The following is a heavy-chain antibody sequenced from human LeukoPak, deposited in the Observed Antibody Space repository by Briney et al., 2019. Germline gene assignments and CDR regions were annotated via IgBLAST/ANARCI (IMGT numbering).Heavy chain of an antibody. CDR3: ARSSSWYGSS. J-gene: IGHJ4*02. CDR2: ISYDGSNK. Sequence: GRSLRLSCAASGFTFSSYAMHWVRQAPGKGLEWVAVISYDGSNKYYADSVKGRFTISRDNSKNTLYLQMNSLRAEDTAVYYCARSSSWYGSSWGRGTLVTVSS. V-gene: IGHV3-30*04. D-gene: IGHD6-13*01. CDR1: GFTFSSYA.